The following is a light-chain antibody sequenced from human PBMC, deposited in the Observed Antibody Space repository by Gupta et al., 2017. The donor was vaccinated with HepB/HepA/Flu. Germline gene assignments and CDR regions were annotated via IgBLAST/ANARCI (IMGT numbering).Light chain of an antibody. J-gene: IGLJ2*01. V-gene: IGLV3-1*01. CDR2: QDS. CDR3: QAWDSSMVV. CDR1: KLGDKY. Sequence: SYELTQPPSGSVSPGQTASITCSGDKLGDKYACWYQQKPGPSPVLVIYQDSKRPSGIPERFSGSNAGNTATLTISGTQAMDEADYYCQAWDSSMVVFGGGTKLTVL.